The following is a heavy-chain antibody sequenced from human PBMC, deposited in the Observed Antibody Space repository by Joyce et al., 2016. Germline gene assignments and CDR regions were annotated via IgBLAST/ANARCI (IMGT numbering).Heavy chain of an antibody. D-gene: IGHD3-16*01. CDR1: GYSFTSYW. CDR3: ARSAVRGTLSPFFDY. CDR2: INPEDSDT. J-gene: IGHJ4*02. Sequence: EVQLVQSGGEVKKPGESLKISCKGVGYSFTSYWLGWVRQMTGKGLELMGIINPEDSDTRYSPSFQGQVTISVDRSIKTAHLRWGSLRASDTAIYYCARSAVRGTLSPFFDYWGQGSLVTVSS. V-gene: IGHV5-51*01.